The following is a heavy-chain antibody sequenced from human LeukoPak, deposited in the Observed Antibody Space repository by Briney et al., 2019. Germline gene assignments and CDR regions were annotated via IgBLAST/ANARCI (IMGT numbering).Heavy chain of an antibody. CDR2: IYYSGST. CDR3: ARTLERSFDY. J-gene: IGHJ4*02. CDR1: GGSISSYY. D-gene: IGHD1-1*01. V-gene: IGHV4-59*01. Sequence: SETLSLTCTVPGGSISSYYWSWIRQPPGKGLEWIGYIYYSGSTNYNPSLKSRVTISVDTSKNQFSLKLSSVTAADTAVYYCARTLERSFDYWGQGTLVTVSS.